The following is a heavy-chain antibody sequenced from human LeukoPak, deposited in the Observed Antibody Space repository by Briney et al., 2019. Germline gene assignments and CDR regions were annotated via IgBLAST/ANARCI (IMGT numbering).Heavy chain of an antibody. CDR1: GGSFSGYC. V-gene: IGHV4-34*01. J-gene: IGHJ4*02. Sequence: SETLSLTCAVYGGSFSGYCWSWIRQPPGKGLEWIGEINHSGSTNYNPSLKSRVTISVDTSKNQFSLKLSSVTAADTAVYYCARGGCGGDCKTSYYFDYWGQGTLVTVSS. CDR3: ARGGCGGDCKTSYYFDY. CDR2: INHSGST. D-gene: IGHD2-21*02.